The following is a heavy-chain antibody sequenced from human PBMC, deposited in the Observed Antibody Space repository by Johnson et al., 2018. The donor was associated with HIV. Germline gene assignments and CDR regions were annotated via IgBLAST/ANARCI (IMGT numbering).Heavy chain of an antibody. CDR1: GFTFDDYG. J-gene: IGHJ3*02. Sequence: QVQLVESGGSVVRPGGSLRLSCAASGFTFDDYGMSWVRQAPGKGLEWVSVIYSGGSTYYADSGKGRFTISRDNSKNTLYLQMNSLRAEDTAVYYCAKDNELIAARGHGAFESWGQGTMVTVSS. V-gene: IGHV3-NL1*01. D-gene: IGHD6-6*01. CDR3: AKDNELIAARGHGAFES. CDR2: IYSGGST.